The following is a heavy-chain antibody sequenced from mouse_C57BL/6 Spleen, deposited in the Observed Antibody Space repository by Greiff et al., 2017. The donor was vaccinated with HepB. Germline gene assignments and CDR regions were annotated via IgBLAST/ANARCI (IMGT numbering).Heavy chain of an antibody. D-gene: IGHD1-1*01. CDR1: GYAFSSSW. CDR2: IYPGDGDT. CDR3: ARGPFITTVVDFDY. Sequence: VQLVESGPELVKPGASVKISCKASGYAFSSSWMNWVKQRPGKGLEWIGRIYPGDGDTNYNGKFKGKATLTADKSSSTAYMQLSSLTSEDSAVYFCARGPFITTVVDFDYWGQGTTLTVSS. J-gene: IGHJ2*01. V-gene: IGHV1-82*01.